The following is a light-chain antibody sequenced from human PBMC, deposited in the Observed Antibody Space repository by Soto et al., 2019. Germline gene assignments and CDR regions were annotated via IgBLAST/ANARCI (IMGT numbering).Light chain of an antibody. CDR3: QQYGSSPRT. J-gene: IGKJ1*01. V-gene: IGKV3D-20*01. Sequence: EIVLTQSLATLSLSPGERATLSCGASQSVSRNYLAWYQQKPGLAPRLLIYDASSRATGIPDRFSGSGSGTDFTLTISRLEPEDFAVYYCQQYGSSPRTFGQGTKVEIK. CDR2: DAS. CDR1: QSVSRNY.